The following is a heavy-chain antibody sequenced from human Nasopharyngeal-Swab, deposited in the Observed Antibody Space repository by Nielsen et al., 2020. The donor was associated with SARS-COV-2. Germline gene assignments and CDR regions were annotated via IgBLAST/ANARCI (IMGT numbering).Heavy chain of an antibody. CDR3: ARELQWFGELFHFGY. Sequence: GSLRLSCAASGFTFSSYAMHWVRQAPGKGLEWVAVISYDGSNKYYADSVKGRFTISRDNSKNTLYLQMNSLRAEDTAVYYCARELQWFGELFHFGYWGQGTLVTVSS. J-gene: IGHJ4*02. D-gene: IGHD3-10*01. CDR2: ISYDGSNK. CDR1: GFTFSSYA. V-gene: IGHV3-30*04.